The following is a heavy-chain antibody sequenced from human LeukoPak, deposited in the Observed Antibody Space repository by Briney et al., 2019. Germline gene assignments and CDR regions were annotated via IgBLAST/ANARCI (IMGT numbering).Heavy chain of an antibody. CDR1: GYSFTSYS. J-gene: IGHJ5*02. CDR3: ARGLELRYFDWSENWFDP. V-gene: IGHV5-51*01. D-gene: IGHD3-9*01. CDR2: IYPGDSDT. Sequence: GESLKISCKGSGYSFTSYSIGWVRQMPGKGLEWMGIIYPGDSDTRYSPSFQGQVTISADKSISTAYLQWSSLKASDTAMYYCARGLELRYFDWSENWFDPWGQGTLVTVSS.